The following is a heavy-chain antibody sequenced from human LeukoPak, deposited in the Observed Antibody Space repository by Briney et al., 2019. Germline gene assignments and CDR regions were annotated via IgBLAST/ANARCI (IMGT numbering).Heavy chain of an antibody. CDR3: ARVRVDSSGSYAFDI. V-gene: IGHV1-2*06. J-gene: IGHJ3*02. D-gene: IGHD3-22*01. CDR1: GYTFTGYY. Sequence: GASVKVSCTASGYTFTGYYMHWVRQAPGQGLEWMGRINPNSGGTNSAQKFQGRVTMTRDTSISTAYIELSRLRSDDTAVYYCARVRVDSSGSYAFDIWGQGTMVTVSS. CDR2: INPNSGGT.